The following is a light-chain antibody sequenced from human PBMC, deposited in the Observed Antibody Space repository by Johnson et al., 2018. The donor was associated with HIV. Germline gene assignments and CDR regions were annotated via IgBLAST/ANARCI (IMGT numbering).Light chain of an antibody. CDR3: GTWDSSLNSYV. Sequence: QSVLTQPPSVSAAPGQKVTISCSGSSSNIGNNYVSWYQQLPGTAPKLLIYENNKRPSGIPDRFSGSKSGTSTTLGITGLQTGDEADYYCGTWDSSLNSYVFGTGTTVSVL. J-gene: IGLJ1*01. CDR1: SSNIGNNY. V-gene: IGLV1-51*02. CDR2: ENN.